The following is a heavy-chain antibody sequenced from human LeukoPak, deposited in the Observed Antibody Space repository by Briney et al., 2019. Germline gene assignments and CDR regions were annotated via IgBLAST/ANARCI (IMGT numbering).Heavy chain of an antibody. CDR3: ASYGDYENRNWCFDL. Sequence: PSETLSLTCTVSGGSISSSSYYWGWIRQPPGKGLERIGSIYYSGSTYYNPSLKSRVTISVDTSKNQFSLKLSSVTAADTAVYYCASYGDYENRNWCFDLWGRGTLVTVSS. J-gene: IGHJ2*01. CDR1: GGSISSSSYY. D-gene: IGHD4-17*01. CDR2: IYYSGST. V-gene: IGHV4-39*07.